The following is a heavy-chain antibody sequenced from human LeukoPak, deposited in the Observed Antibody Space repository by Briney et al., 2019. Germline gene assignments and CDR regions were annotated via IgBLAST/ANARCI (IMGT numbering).Heavy chain of an antibody. CDR3: ARDGAPNYVGLRYYYYGMDV. Sequence: GGSLRLSCAASGFTFSSYAMHWVRQAPGKGLEWVAVISYDGSNKYYADSVKGRFTISRDNSKNTLYLQMNSLRAEDTAVYYCARDGAPNYVGLRYYYYGMDVWGQGTTVTVSS. V-gene: IGHV3-30-3*01. D-gene: IGHD4/OR15-4a*01. J-gene: IGHJ6*02. CDR1: GFTFSSYA. CDR2: ISYDGSNK.